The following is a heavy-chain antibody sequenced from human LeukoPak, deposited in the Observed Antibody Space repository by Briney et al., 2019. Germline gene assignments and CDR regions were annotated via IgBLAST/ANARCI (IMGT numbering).Heavy chain of an antibody. J-gene: IGHJ6*03. V-gene: IGHV4-34*01. D-gene: IGHD4-23*01. CDR2: INLCGSI. CDR1: GGSFSGYL. Sequence: PSETLSLTCAVYGGSFSGYLRSWIRQPPGKGLQWIGEINLCGSINYNPSLKSRVTISVYRSKNQFSLKLSSVTAADTAVYYCAATGVEGPYMDVWGKGTTVTASS. CDR3: AATGVEGPYMDV.